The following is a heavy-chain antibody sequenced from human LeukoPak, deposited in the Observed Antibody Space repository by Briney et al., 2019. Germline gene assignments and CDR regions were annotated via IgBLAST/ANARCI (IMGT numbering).Heavy chain of an antibody. CDR1: GGTFSSYA. CDR3: ARAGDIVVVGNWFDP. D-gene: IGHD2-2*01. J-gene: IGHJ5*02. CDR2: INPSGGST. V-gene: IGHV1-46*01. Sequence: ASVKVSCKASGGTFSSYAISWVRQAPGQGLEWMGIINPSGGSTSYAQKFQGRVTMTRDMSTSTVYMELSSLRSEDTAVYYCARAGDIVVVGNWFDPWGQGTLVTVSS.